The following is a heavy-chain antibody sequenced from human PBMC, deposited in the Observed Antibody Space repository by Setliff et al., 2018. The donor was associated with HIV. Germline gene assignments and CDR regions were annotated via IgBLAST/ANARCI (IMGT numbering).Heavy chain of an antibody. CDR3: AAEGATDWVSDAFDI. CDR1: GFTFTSSA. CDR2: IVVGSGNT. V-gene: IGHV1-58*01. Sequence: SVKVSCKASGFTFTSSAVQWVRQARGQRLEWIGWIVVGSGNTNYAQKLQERVTITRDMSTSTAYMELSSLRSEDTAVYYCAAEGATDWVSDAFDIWGQGTMVTVSS. D-gene: IGHD1-26*01. J-gene: IGHJ3*02.